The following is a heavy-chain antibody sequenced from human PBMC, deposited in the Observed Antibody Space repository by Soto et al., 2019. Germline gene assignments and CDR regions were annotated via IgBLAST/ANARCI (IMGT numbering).Heavy chain of an antibody. CDR1: GFTFGSYG. CDR2: IWYDGSNK. D-gene: IGHD3-10*01. J-gene: IGHJ4*02. V-gene: IGHV3-33*01. Sequence: QVQLVESGGGVVQPGRSLRLSCAASGFTFGSYGMHWVRQAPGKGLEWVAVIWYDGSNKYYADSVKGRFTISRDNSKNTLYLQMNSLRAEDTAVYYCARERYYGSGPESVFDYWGQGTLVTVSS. CDR3: ARERYYGSGPESVFDY.